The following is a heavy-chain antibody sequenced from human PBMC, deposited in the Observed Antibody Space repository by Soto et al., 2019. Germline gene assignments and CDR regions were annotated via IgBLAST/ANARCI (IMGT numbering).Heavy chain of an antibody. CDR1: GGSISSGGYY. CDR2: IYYSGST. V-gene: IGHV4-31*03. Sequence: PSETLSLTCTVSGGSISSGGYYWSWIRQHPGKGLEWIGYIYYSGSTYYNPSLKSRVTISLDTSKNQFSLKLSSVTAADTAVYYCARGYSGYDYGYWGQGTLVTVSS. D-gene: IGHD5-12*01. CDR3: ARGYSGYDYGY. J-gene: IGHJ4*02.